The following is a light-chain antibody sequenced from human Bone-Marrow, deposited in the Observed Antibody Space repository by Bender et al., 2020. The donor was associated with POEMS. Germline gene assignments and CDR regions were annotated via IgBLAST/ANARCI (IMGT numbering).Light chain of an antibody. J-gene: IGLJ1*01. CDR1: SSDVGAYDY. CDR2: EVT. CDR3: LSYVGSSTYV. Sequence: QSALAQPASVSGSLGQSITISCTGTSSDVGAYDYVSWYQHHPASAPRLMIYEVTKRPSGVPDRFSASRSGNTASLTVSGLQAADEGDYYCLSYVGSSTYVFGTGTAVTVL. V-gene: IGLV2-8*01.